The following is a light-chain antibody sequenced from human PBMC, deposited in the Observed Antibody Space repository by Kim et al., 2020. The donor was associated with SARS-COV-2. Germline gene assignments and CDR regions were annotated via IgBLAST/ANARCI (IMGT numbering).Light chain of an antibody. Sequence: SASVGVRVTITCRASQSISSWLAWYQQKPGKAPKLLIYKASNLESGVPSRFSGSGSGTEFTLTISSLQPDDFATYFCQQYNSYLYTFGQGTKLEI. J-gene: IGKJ2*01. V-gene: IGKV1-5*03. CDR1: QSISSW. CDR3: QQYNSYLYT. CDR2: KAS.